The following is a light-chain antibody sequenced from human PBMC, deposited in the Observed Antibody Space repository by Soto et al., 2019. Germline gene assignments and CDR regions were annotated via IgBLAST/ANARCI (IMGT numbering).Light chain of an antibody. CDR2: EVT. J-gene: IGLJ2*01. CDR3: SSYAGSNTLV. CDR1: GSDIAVYDF. Sequence: QSVLTQPPSASGSPGQSVTISCAGSGSDIAVYDFVSWYQQHPGTAPKLIIYEVTKRPSGVPDRFSGSKSASTASLTVSGLQAEDEADYYCSSYAGSNTLVFGGGTKVTVL. V-gene: IGLV2-8*01.